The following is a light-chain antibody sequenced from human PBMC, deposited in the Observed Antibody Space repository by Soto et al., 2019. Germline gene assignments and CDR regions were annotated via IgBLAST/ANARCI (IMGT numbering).Light chain of an antibody. J-gene: IGKJ4*01. CDR3: QQYNSFLGIT. V-gene: IGKV1-5*01. CDR2: DTS. Sequence: DIQMTQSPPTLSASIGDRVTITCRASQSFSTWLAWYQQKPGKPPKVLIFDTSTLESGVPSRFSGSGSGTDFTLNISSLQPDDFATYYCQQYNSFLGITFGGGTKVEIK. CDR1: QSFSTW.